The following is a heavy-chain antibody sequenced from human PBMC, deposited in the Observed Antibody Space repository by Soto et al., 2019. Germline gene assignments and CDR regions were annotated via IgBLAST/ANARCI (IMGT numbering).Heavy chain of an antibody. Sequence: DVQLEDSGGAWVRPGVSLRLSWAGSGFIFGDAWLSWVRQAPGKGLAWVGRVKRKSDGETTDYAAPVTGRFTISRDDSKPTVYLQMNSLKIEDTGIYYCVAGSPFEYWRQGTLVTVSS. J-gene: IGHJ4*02. D-gene: IGHD1-26*01. V-gene: IGHV3-15*02. CDR1: GFIFGDAW. CDR2: VKRKSDGETT. CDR3: VAGSPFEY.